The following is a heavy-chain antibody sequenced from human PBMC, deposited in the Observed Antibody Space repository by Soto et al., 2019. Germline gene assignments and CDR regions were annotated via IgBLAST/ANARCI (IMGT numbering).Heavy chain of an antibody. CDR2: IIPIFGTA. V-gene: IGHV1-69*13. Sequence: GAAVKVSCKASGCTFSSYAISWVRPAPGRGLEWMGGIIPIFGTANFAQKFQGRVTITADESTSTAYMELSSLRSEDTAVYYCAIRCDLAAADLWGQGTLVTVSS. CDR1: GCTFSSYA. CDR3: AIRCDLAAADL. D-gene: IGHD6-13*01. J-gene: IGHJ4*01.